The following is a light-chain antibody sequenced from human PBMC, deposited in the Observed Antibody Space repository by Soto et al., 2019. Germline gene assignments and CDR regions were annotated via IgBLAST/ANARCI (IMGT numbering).Light chain of an antibody. J-gene: IGLJ2*01. CDR3: SSYAGSSTWV. CDR2: EVS. CDR1: SSDVGGYNY. Sequence: QSAPTQPPSASGSPGQSATISCTGTSSDVGGYNYVSWYQQYPGKAPKLMIHEVSKRPSGVPDRFSGSKSGNTASLTVSGLQAEDEADYYCSSYAGSSTWVFGGGTKVTVL. V-gene: IGLV2-8*01.